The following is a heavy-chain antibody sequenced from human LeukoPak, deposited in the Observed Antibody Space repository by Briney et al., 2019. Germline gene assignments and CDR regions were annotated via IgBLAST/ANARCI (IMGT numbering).Heavy chain of an antibody. CDR3: AKDRLYYDFWSGYFTYFDY. Sequence: PGRSLRLSCAASGFTFSSYGMHWVRQAPGKGLEWVSAISGSGGSTYYADSVKGRFTISRDNSKNTLYLQMNSLRAEDTAVYYCAKDRLYYDFWSGYFTYFDYWGQGTLVTVSS. CDR1: GFTFSSYG. D-gene: IGHD3-3*01. J-gene: IGHJ4*02. V-gene: IGHV3-NL1*01. CDR2: ISGSGGST.